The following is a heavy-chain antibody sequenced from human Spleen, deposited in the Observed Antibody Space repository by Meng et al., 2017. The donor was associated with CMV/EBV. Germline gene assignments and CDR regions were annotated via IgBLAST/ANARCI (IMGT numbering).Heavy chain of an antibody. CDR3: ARFYSSTWVLDY. CDR1: GDSVSSSHW. D-gene: IGHD6-13*01. Sequence: AVSGDSVSSSHWWTWVRQPPGKGLEWIGEVYHSGTTNYNPSLKSRVAISVDKSKNQFSLKLTSVTAADTAVYYCARFYSSTWVLDYWGQGTLVTVSS. J-gene: IGHJ4*02. V-gene: IGHV4-4*02. CDR2: VYHSGTT.